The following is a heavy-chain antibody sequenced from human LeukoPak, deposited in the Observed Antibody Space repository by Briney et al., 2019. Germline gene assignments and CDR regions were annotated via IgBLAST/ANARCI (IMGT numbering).Heavy chain of an antibody. Sequence: GASVKGSCKASGYTFTSYDINWVRQATGQGLEWMGWMNPRSGNTGYAQKIQGRGTMTRNTSISTAYMELCSLRSEDTAVPYCARTSYCSGGSCYSGVDAFDIWGQGTMVTVSS. D-gene: IGHD2-15*01. CDR1: GYTFTSYD. V-gene: IGHV1-8*01. J-gene: IGHJ3*02. CDR2: MNPRSGNT. CDR3: ARTSYCSGGSCYSGVDAFDI.